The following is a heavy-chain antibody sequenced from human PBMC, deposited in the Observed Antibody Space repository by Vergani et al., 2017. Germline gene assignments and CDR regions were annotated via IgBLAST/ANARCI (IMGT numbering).Heavy chain of an antibody. Sequence: QVQLVQSGAEVKKPGSSVKVSCKASGGTFSSYTISWVRQAPGQGLEWMGRIIPILGIANYAQKFQGRVTITADKSTSTAYMELSSLRSEDTAVYYCAGGWYYVSGGYYNYYYYGMDVWGQGTTVTVSS. CDR2: IIPILGIA. D-gene: IGHD3-10*01. CDR3: AGGWYYVSGGYYNYYYYGMDV. J-gene: IGHJ6*02. CDR1: GGTFSSYT. V-gene: IGHV1-69*02.